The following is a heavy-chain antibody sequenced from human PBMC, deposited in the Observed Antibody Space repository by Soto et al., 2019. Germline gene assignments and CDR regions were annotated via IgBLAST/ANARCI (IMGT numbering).Heavy chain of an antibody. CDR2: IYYSGST. D-gene: IGHD6-19*01. CDR1: GGSISSSSYY. Sequence: SSETLSLTCTVSGGSISSSSYYWGWIRQPPGKGLEWIGSIYYSGSTYYNPSLKSRVTISVDTSKNQFSLKLSSVTAADTAVYYCARQIAVAGITSHWFDPWGQGTLVTAPQ. CDR3: ARQIAVAGITSHWFDP. V-gene: IGHV4-39*01. J-gene: IGHJ5*02.